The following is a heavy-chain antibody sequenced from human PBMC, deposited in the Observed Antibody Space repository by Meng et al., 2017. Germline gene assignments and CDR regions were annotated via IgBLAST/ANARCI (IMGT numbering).Heavy chain of an antibody. J-gene: IGHJ4*02. V-gene: IGHV3-30*01. CDR3: ARVGMADPPD. D-gene: IGHD5-24*01. CDR1: GFTFSSYA. Sequence: QVPLVGSGGVVVQAGRSLRLSCAASGFTFSSYAMHWVRQAPGKGLEWVAVISYDGSNKYYADSVKGRFTISRDNSKNTLYLQMNSLRAEDTAVYYCARVGMADPPDWGQGTLVTVSS. CDR2: ISYDGSNK.